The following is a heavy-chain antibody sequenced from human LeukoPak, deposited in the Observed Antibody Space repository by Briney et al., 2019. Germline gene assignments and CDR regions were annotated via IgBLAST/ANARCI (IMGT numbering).Heavy chain of an antibody. CDR3: AKDRRTFGGVIVREYYLDY. V-gene: IGHV3-23*01. CDR1: EFTFSSYA. Sequence: GGSLRLSCAASEFTFSSYAMTWVRQAPGKGLEWVSTISGSGGSTYYADSMKGRFTISRDNFKNTLYLQMNRLRAEDTAVYYCAKDRRTFGGVIVREYYLDYWGQGTLVTVSS. CDR2: ISGSGGST. J-gene: IGHJ4*02. D-gene: IGHD3-16*02.